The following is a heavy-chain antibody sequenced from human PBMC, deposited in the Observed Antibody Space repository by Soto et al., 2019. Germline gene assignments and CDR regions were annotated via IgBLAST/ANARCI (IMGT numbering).Heavy chain of an antibody. V-gene: IGHV1-46*01. CDR1: GYTFTSYY. D-gene: IGHD5-12*01. J-gene: IGHJ4*02. Sequence: XSVKVSCKASGYTFTSYYMHWVRQAPGQGLEWMGIINPSGGSTSYAQKFQGRVTMTRDTSTSTVYMELSSLRPEDTAVYYCARGGDGYNFYVLLLYWGQGTLVTVSS. CDR2: INPSGGST. CDR3: ARGGDGYNFYVLLLY.